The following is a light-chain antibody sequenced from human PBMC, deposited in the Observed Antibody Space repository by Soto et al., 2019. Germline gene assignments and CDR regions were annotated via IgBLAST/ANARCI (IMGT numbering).Light chain of an antibody. CDR1: QNINIY. CDR2: GAS. V-gene: IGKV1-39*01. J-gene: IGKJ4*01. Sequence: DNQMTQSPSSLSAYVGNSVTITCRASQNINIYLNWYQRKPGQAPKNLIYGASSLQSGVSSRFSGSGSGTDFTLTISSLQPEDFATYYCQQYHSIPLTFGGGTKVEIK. CDR3: QQYHSIPLT.